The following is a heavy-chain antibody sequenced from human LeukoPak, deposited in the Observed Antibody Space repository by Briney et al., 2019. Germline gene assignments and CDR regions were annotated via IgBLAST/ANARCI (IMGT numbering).Heavy chain of an antibody. Sequence: GGSLRLSCAASGFTFSSYAMSWVRQAPGKGLEWVSAISASGGSAYYADPVKGRFTISRDSSKNTLYLQMNSLRAEDTAVYYCAKQESGSIYTSGWYVYWGQGTLVTVSS. CDR1: GFTFSSYA. D-gene: IGHD6-19*01. J-gene: IGHJ4*02. V-gene: IGHV3-23*01. CDR2: ISASGGSA. CDR3: AKQESGSIYTSGWYVY.